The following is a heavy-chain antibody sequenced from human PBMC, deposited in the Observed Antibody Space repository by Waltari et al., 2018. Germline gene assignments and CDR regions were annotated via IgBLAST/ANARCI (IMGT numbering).Heavy chain of an antibody. Sequence: QVQLVESGGGLVKPGGSLRLSCVASGFAFSGFHMNWVRQAPGKVLQWVSFIHTGGGYTNYADSVKGRFTIARDDAKNSVYLQMNSLSADDTAVYFCARDLTAIRAFDYWGHGILVTVSS. CDR1: GFAFSGFH. J-gene: IGHJ4*01. D-gene: IGHD2-21*02. V-gene: IGHV3-11*06. CDR3: ARDLTAIRAFDY. CDR2: IHTGGGYT.